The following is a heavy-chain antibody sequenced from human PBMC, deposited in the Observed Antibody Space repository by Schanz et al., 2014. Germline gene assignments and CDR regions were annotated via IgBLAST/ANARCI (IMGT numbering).Heavy chain of an antibody. D-gene: IGHD6-25*01. CDR2: MQPDSGKT. CDR3: ARGQRRTIGRPFGP. J-gene: IGHJ5*02. V-gene: IGHV1-8*02. Sequence: QVQLVQSGAEVKKPGASVKVSCKASGYTFTSYGISWVRQAIGQGPEWMGWMQPDSGKTHYAEKFQGRVAMTRDVSISTAYMELSSLASEDTAVYYCARGQRRTIGRPFGPWGQGTLVNVSS. CDR1: GYTFTSYG.